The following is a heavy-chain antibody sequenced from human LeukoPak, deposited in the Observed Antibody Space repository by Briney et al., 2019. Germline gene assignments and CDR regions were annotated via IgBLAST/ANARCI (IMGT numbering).Heavy chain of an antibody. CDR3: AREMATTRFDY. CDR1: GGTFSSYA. D-gene: IGHD5-24*01. V-gene: IGHV1-69*04. CDR2: IIPILGLA. Sequence: SVKVSCKASGGTFSSYAISWVRQAPGQGLEWMGRIIPILGLANYAQKFQGRVTITADKSTSTAYMELSSLRSEDTAVYYCAREMATTRFDYWGQGTLVTVSS. J-gene: IGHJ4*02.